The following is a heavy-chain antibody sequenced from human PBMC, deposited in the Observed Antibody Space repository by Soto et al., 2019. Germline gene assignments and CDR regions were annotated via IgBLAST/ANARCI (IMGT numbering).Heavy chain of an antibody. CDR3: ARFVATRYYYYGMDV. J-gene: IGHJ6*02. Sequence: ASVKVSCKASGGTFSSYAISWVRQAPGQGLEWMGGIIPIFGTANYAQKFQGRVTITADKSTSTAYMELSSLRSEDTAVYYCARFVATRYYYYGMDVWGQGTTVTVSS. CDR2: IIPIFGTA. V-gene: IGHV1-69*06. CDR1: GGTFSSYA. D-gene: IGHD5-12*01.